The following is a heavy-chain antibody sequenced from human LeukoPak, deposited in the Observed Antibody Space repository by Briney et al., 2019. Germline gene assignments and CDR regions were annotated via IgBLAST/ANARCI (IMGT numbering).Heavy chain of an antibody. J-gene: IGHJ4*02. CDR2: IRYDGSNK. D-gene: IGHD3-3*01. CDR1: GFTFSSYG. V-gene: IGHV3-30*02. CDR3: AKGLGFFPRFYDFDY. Sequence: PGGSLRLSCAASGFTFSSYGMHWVRQAPGKGLEWVAFIRYDGSNKYYADSVEGRFTISRDNSKNTLYLQMNSLRAEDTAVYYCAKGLGFFPRFYDFDYWGQGTLVTVSS.